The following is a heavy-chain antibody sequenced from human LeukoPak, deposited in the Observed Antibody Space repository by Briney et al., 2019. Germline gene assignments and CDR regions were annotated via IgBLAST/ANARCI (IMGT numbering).Heavy chain of an antibody. Sequence: SETLSLTCTVSGGSISSGSYYWSWIRQPAGKGLEWIGRIYTSGGTNYNPSLKSRVTISVDTSKNQFSLKLSSVTAADTAVYYCARDYYGSGSFDYWGQGTLVTVSS. D-gene: IGHD3-10*01. CDR3: ARDYYGSGSFDY. CDR1: GGSISSGSYY. V-gene: IGHV4-61*02. CDR2: IYTSGGT. J-gene: IGHJ4*02.